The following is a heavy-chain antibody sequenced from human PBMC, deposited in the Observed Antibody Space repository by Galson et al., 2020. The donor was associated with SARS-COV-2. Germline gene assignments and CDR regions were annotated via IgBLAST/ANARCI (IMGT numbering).Heavy chain of an antibody. CDR1: GLSISSDFY. J-gene: IGHJ2*01. CDR2: IYQGGTT. D-gene: IGHD3-22*01. CDR3: ARPSSSGYYSVWYVDL. Sequence: SQTLSLTCAVSGLSISSDFYWGWFRQPPGKGLEWIGNIYQGGTTYYNPSLQSRVTISIDRSKNQFSLKMTSVTAADTAIYYCARPSSSGYYSVWYVDLWGRGTLVTVSS. V-gene: IGHV4-38-2*01.